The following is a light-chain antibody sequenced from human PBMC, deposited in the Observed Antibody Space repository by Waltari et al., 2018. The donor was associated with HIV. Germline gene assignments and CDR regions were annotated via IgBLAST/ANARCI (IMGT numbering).Light chain of an antibody. J-gene: IGLJ1*01. CDR1: TSDVGAYNY. CDR2: DVT. V-gene: IGLV2-11*01. Sequence: QSALTQPRSVSGSPGQSVTISCTGTTSDVGAYNYVSWYQQHPGNAPKLSIYDVTKRPSVVPDRFSGSKSGNTASLTISGLQAEDEADYYCCSYAGSSYVFGTGTNVTVL. CDR3: CSYAGSSYV.